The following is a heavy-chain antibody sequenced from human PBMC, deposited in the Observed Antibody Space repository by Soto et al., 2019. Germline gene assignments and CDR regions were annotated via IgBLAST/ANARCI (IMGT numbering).Heavy chain of an antibody. Sequence: QVQLQESGPGLVKPSGTLSLTCAVSSGSIGTTNWWSWVRQTPGKGLEWIGEIFHSGNTYYNQSLASRVMISVDTSKNQFFLSMRSVTAADTAVYYCARRTWGMDVWGQGTKVTVSS. CDR2: IFHSGNT. V-gene: IGHV4-4*02. J-gene: IGHJ6*02. CDR1: SGSIGTTNW. D-gene: IGHD2-8*01. CDR3: ARRTWGMDV.